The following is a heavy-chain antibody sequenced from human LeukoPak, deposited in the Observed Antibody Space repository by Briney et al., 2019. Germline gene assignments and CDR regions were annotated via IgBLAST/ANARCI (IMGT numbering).Heavy chain of an antibody. V-gene: IGHV1-46*03. CDR3: ARGEQLPPSYYYYYMDV. D-gene: IGHD6-13*01. Sequence: VASVKVSCKASGYTFTSYYMHWVRQAPGQGLEWMGIINPSGGSTSYAQKFQGRVTMTRDTSTSTVYMELSSLRSEDTAVYYCARGEQLPPSYYYYYMDVWGKGTTVTVSS. CDR1: GYTFTSYY. CDR2: INPSGGST. J-gene: IGHJ6*03.